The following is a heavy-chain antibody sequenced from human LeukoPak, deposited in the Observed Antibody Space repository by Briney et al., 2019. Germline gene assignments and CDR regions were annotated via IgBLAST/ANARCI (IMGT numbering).Heavy chain of an antibody. CDR3: ARDKYLGHYGMDV. J-gene: IGHJ6*02. D-gene: IGHD2/OR15-2a*01. CDR2: ISYDGSNK. V-gene: IGHV3-30*03. Sequence: GGSLRLSCVASGFSFNDYSMHWVRQAPGKGLEWVAVISYDGSNKYYADSVKGRFTISRDNSKNTLYLQMNSLRAEDTAVYYCARDKYLGHYGMDVWGQGTTVTVSS. CDR1: GFSFNDYS.